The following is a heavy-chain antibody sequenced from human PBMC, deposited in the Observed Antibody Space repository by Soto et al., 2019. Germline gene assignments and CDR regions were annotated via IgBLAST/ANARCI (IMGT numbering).Heavy chain of an antibody. CDR2: IHQSGDT. CDR3: ATRTSVFGIVTFY. J-gene: IGHJ4*02. CDR1: GDSVSNGNW. D-gene: IGHD3-16*01. V-gene: IGHV4-4*02. Sequence: QVQLKESGPGLVTPWGTLSLTCAVSGDSVSNGNWWCWVRQPPGRGLEWVGEIHQSGDTNYNPSLKSRGTVSADRSSNQYSLRLNSVTAADTAMYYCATRTSVFGIVTFYWGQGILVTVSS.